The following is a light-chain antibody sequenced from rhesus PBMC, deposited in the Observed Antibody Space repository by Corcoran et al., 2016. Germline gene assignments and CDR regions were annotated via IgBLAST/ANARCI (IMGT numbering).Light chain of an antibody. CDR2: KLN. CDR1: DSAIGRYNY. Sequence: QSAPIQSTSVTESLGHSVNISCTETDSAIGRYNYITWHRQQPGSTTKLILYKLNMRPSGVSDRFSGSKSGNTASLTISGLQAEDEADYYCGAYAASDTYVFGTGTWLSVL. CDR3: GAYAASDTYV. V-gene: IGLV2-11*01. J-gene: IGLJ1*01.